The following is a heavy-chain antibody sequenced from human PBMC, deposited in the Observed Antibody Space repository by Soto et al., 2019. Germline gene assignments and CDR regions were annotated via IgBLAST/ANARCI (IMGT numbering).Heavy chain of an antibody. CDR3: ARGTPYSSSWYLFSNWFDP. D-gene: IGHD6-13*01. Sequence: QVQLQQWGAGLLKPSETLSLTCAVYGGSFIGYYWSWIRQPPGKGLEWIGEINHSGSTNYNPSLKSRVTISVDTSKNQFSLKLSSVTAADTAVYYCARGTPYSSSWYLFSNWFDPWGQGTLVTVSS. J-gene: IGHJ5*02. CDR1: GGSFIGYY. V-gene: IGHV4-34*01. CDR2: INHSGST.